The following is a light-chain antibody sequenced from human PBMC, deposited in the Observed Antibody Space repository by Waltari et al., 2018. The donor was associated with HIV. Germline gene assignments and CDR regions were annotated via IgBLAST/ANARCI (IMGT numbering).Light chain of an antibody. CDR2: GDH. Sequence: QSVLTQPPSVSGAPGQRVTISCTGSSSNIGADYHVNWYQQLPGTAPKLLIYGDHKRPSGVPERFSGAKSGTSASQAITGLQAEDEADYYCHSYDSSLDGWVFGGGTKLTVL. CDR3: HSYDSSLDGWV. J-gene: IGLJ3*02. CDR1: SSNIGADYH. V-gene: IGLV1-40*01.